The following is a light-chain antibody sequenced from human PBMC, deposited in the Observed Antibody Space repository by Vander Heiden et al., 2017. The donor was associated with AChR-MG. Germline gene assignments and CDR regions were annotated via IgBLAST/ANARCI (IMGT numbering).Light chain of an antibody. V-gene: IGKV1-33*01. CDR3: QHSDNLLRA. Sequence: DIQITQSPSSLSASVGDRVTITCQASQDISNYLNWYQQKPGKAPKLLFSDASNLETGVPSRFSGSGSGTDFTFTISSLQPEVIATYYCQHSDNLLRAFGGGTKVELK. J-gene: IGKJ4*01. CDR1: QDISNY. CDR2: DAS.